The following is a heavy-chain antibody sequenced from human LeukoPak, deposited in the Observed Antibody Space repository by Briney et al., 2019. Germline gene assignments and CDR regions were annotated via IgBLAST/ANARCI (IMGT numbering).Heavy chain of an antibody. Sequence: SETLSLTCAVYGGSFSGYYWSWIRQPPGKGLEWIGEVNHSGSTNYNPSLKSRVTISVDTSKNQFSLKLSSVTAADTAVYYCARGGNSSSFDYWGQGTLVTVSS. D-gene: IGHD4-23*01. V-gene: IGHV4-34*01. CDR3: ARGGNSSSFDY. CDR2: VNHSGST. CDR1: GGSFSGYY. J-gene: IGHJ4*02.